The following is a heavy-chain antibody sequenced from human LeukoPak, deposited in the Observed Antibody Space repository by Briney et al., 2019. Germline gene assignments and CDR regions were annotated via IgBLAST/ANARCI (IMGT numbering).Heavy chain of an antibody. CDR2: INQDGSET. CDR1: GFTFSSHL. CDR3: ARGSLGRGWLYDS. D-gene: IGHD7-27*01. V-gene: IGHV3-7*05. Sequence: GGSLRLSCAASGFTFSSHLMTWVRQAPGKGLEWVANINQDGSETYYMDSVKGRFTISRDNTKNSLYLQMNQLRAEDTAVFYCARGSLGRGWLYDSWGQGTPISVSS. J-gene: IGHJ4*02.